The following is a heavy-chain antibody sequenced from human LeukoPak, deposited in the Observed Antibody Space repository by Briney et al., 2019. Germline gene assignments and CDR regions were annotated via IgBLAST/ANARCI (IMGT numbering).Heavy chain of an antibody. CDR1: GGSISSYY. V-gene: IGHV4-59*08. D-gene: IGHD3-22*01. J-gene: IGHJ3*02. Sequence: SETLSLTCTVSGGSISSYYWSWIRQPPGKGLEWIGYIYYSGSTNYNPSLKSRVTISVDTSKHQFSLKLSSVTAADTAVYYCATTIENYDSSGSNDAFDIWGQGTMVTVSS. CDR3: ATTIENYDSSGSNDAFDI. CDR2: IYYSGST.